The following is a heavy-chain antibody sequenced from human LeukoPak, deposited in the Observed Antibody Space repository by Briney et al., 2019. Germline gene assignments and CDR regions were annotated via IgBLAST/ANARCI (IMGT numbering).Heavy chain of an antibody. CDR3: ATTSWYCSGGSCRWGIGYYYYYMDV. J-gene: IGHJ6*03. CDR1: GGTFSSYA. CDR2: IIPIFGTA. V-gene: IGHV1-69*06. D-gene: IGHD2-15*01. Sequence: ASVKVSCKASGGTFSSYAISWVRQAPGQGLEWMGGIIPIFGTANYAQKFQGRVTITADKSTSTAYMELSSLRSEDTAVYYCATTSWYCSGGSCRWGIGYYYYYMDVWGKGTTVTVSS.